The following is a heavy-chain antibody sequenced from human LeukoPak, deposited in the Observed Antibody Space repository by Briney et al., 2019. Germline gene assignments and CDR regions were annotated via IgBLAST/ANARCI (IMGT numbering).Heavy chain of an antibody. Sequence: GASVKVSCKASGGSFNSYAISWVRQAPGQGLEWMGRIIPILGIANYAQNFQGRVTITADKSTSTAYMELSSLRSEDTAVYYCARGDCSSTSCYSPYYYYGMDVWGQGTTVTVSS. CDR1: GGSFNSYA. CDR3: ARGDCSSTSCYSPYYYYGMDV. CDR2: IIPILGIA. D-gene: IGHD2-2*01. J-gene: IGHJ6*02. V-gene: IGHV1-69*04.